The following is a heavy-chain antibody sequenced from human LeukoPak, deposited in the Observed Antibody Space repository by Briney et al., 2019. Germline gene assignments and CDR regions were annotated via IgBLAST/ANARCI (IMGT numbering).Heavy chain of an antibody. CDR2: IYPGDSDT. CDR3: ARKDYYGSEYHNLWFDP. Sequence: GESLKISCKGSGYSFTNYWIGWVRQMPGKGLEWMGIIYPGDSDTRYSPSFQGQVTISADKSISTAYLQWSSLKAPDTAMYYCARKDYYGSEYHNLWFDPWGQGTLVTVSS. V-gene: IGHV5-51*01. CDR1: GYSFTNYW. D-gene: IGHD3-10*01. J-gene: IGHJ5*02.